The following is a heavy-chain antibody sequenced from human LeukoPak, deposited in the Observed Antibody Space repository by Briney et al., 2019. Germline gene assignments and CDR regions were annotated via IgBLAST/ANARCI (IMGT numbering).Heavy chain of an antibody. CDR1: GFIFSTYA. CDR2: ISGSGDST. D-gene: IGHD1-26*01. J-gene: IGHJ4*02. CDR3: AKGYPRSLDY. Sequence: GGSLRLSCAASGFIFSTYAMSWVRQAQGKGLEWVSGISGSGDSTYYADSVKGRFTISRDNSKNTLYLQMNSLRAEDTAVYYCAKGYPRSLDYWGQGTLVTVSS. V-gene: IGHV3-23*01.